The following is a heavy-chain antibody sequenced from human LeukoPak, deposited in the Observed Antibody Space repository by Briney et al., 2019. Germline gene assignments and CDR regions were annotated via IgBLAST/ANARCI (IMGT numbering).Heavy chain of an antibody. J-gene: IGHJ4*02. Sequence: ASVKVSCKPSGYTFTSYYMHWVRQAPGQGLEWMGIINPSGGSTGYAQKFQGRVTMTRDTSTSTVYMELSSLRSEDTAVYYCARHPHYNSSGYYYVLGDYWGQGTLVTVSS. CDR3: ARHPHYNSSGYYYVLGDY. D-gene: IGHD3-22*01. V-gene: IGHV1-46*01. CDR2: INPSGGST. CDR1: GYTFTSYY.